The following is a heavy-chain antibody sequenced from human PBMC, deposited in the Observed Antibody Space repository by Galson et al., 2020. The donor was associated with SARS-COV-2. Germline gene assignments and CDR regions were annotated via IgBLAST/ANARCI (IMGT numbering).Heavy chain of an antibody. V-gene: IGHV3-23*01. Sequence: GESLKISCVASGFTFSRYGMSWVRQAPGQGLDWVATTSATTYYTYSVRRRFIISRDDSKNTLYLQMNGLSADDTAVYYCAKDFVRGIGYMDVWGPGTTVTVSS. J-gene: IGHJ6*03. D-gene: IGHD3-10*02. CDR2: TSATT. CDR3: AKDFVRGIGYMDV. CDR1: GFTFSRYG.